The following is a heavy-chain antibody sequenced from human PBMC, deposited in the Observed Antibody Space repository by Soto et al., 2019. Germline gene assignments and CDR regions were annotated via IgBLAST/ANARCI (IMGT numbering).Heavy chain of an antibody. Sequence: EVQLVESGGGLVQPGGSLRLSCSASGFTFSGYSMNWVRQAPGKGLEWLSYISGSSGSIYYAEYVKGRFTISRDNAKNSLYLQMKSLRGEDTAVYYCERVPELEWGLGDPWGQGTLVTVSS. V-gene: IGHV3-48*01. CDR2: ISGSSGSI. CDR3: ERVPELEWGLGDP. CDR1: GFTFSGYS. J-gene: IGHJ5*02. D-gene: IGHD3-3*01.